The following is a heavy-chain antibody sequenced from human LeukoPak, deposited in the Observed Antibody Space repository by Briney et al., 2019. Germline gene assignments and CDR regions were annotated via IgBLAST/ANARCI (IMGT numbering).Heavy chain of an antibody. CDR3: ARGPYRSSFDP. Sequence: GGSLRLSCAASGFTFSSNSMNGVRQAPGKGLEWVSSISSSSSYIYYADSVKGRFTISRDNAKNSLYLQMNSLRAEDTAVYYCARGPYRSSFDPWGQGTLVTVSS. CDR1: GFTFSSNS. V-gene: IGHV3-21*01. CDR2: ISSSSSYI. D-gene: IGHD2-2*01. J-gene: IGHJ5*02.